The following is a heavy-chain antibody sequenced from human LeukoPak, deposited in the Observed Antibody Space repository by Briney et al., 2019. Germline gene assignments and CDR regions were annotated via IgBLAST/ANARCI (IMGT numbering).Heavy chain of an antibody. CDR2: IYSGGST. CDR3: ARAQDTAMVYYFDS. J-gene: IGHJ4*02. CDR1: GFTVSSYY. V-gene: IGHV3-53*01. D-gene: IGHD5-18*01. Sequence: PGGSLRLSCAASGFTVSSYYMSWVRQPPGKGLEWVSIIYSGGSTYYADSVKGRFTISRDNSKNTLYLQMNSLRAEDTAVYYCARAQDTAMVYYFDSWGQGTLVTVS.